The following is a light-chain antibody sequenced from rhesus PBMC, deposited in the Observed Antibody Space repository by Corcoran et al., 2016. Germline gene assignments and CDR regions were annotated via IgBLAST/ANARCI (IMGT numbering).Light chain of an antibody. CDR1: SNDVGGYDY. CDR3: SAYAGSNTYI. V-gene: IGLV2-23*01. J-gene: IGLJ1*01. CDR2: EVR. Sequence: QAALTQPPSVSGSPGPSVTISCTGTSNDVGGYDYVSWYQQDPGTAPKLMIYEVRSRPPGVSDRFSGSRSGNTASLTISGLQAEDEADYYCSAYAGSNTYIFGVGTRLTVL.